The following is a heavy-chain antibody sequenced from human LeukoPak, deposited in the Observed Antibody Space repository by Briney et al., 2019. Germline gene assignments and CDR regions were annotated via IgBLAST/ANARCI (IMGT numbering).Heavy chain of an antibody. D-gene: IGHD3-10*01. CDR1: GFTFSSYA. J-gene: IGHJ4*02. CDR2: IRGSGGST. V-gene: IGHV3-23*01. Sequence: GGSLRLSCAASGFTFSSYAMSWVRQAPGKGLEWGSAIRGSGGSTYYADSVKGRFTISRDNSKNTLYLQMNSLRAEDTAVYYCAKDGQWFGELLGYWGQGTLVTASS. CDR3: AKDGQWFGELLGY.